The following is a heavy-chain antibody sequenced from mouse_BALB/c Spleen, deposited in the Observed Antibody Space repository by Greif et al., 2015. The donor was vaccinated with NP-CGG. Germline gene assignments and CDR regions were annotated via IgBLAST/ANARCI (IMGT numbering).Heavy chain of an antibody. CDR1: GYTFSSYW. D-gene: IGHD1-1*01. CDR2: ILPGSGST. Sequence: QVQLQQSGAELMKPGASVKISCKATGYTFSSYWIEWVKQRPGHGLEWIGEILPGSGSTNYNEKFKGKATFTADTSSNTAYMQLSSLTSEDSAVYYCARRLHYYGSSSFAYWGQGTLVTVSA. V-gene: IGHV1-9*01. CDR3: ARRLHYYGSSSFAY. J-gene: IGHJ3*01.